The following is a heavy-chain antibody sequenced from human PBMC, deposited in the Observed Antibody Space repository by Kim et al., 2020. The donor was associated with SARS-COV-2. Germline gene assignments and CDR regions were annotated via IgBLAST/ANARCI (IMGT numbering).Heavy chain of an antibody. CDR2: IDWDDDK. CDR1: GFSLSTSGMC. V-gene: IGHV2-70*01. CDR3: ARILYDYVWGSYRYFDY. Sequence: SGPTLVKPTQTLTLTCTFSGFSLSTSGMCVSWIRQPPGKALEWLALIDWDDDKYYSTSLKTRLTISKDTSKNQVVLTMTNMDPVDTATYYCARILYDYVWGSYRYFDYWGKGTLVTVSS. D-gene: IGHD3-16*02. J-gene: IGHJ4*02.